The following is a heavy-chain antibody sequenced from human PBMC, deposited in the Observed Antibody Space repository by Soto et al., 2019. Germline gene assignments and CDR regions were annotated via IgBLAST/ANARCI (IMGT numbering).Heavy chain of an antibody. CDR2: IIPILGIA. J-gene: IGHJ4*02. V-gene: IGHV1-69*02. Sequence: ASVKVSCKASGGTFSSYTISWVRQAPGQGLEWMGRIIPILGIANYAQKFQGRVTITADKSTSTAYMELSSLRSEDTAMYYCAKSNLYCDRANCYVFDYWGQGTLVTVSS. CDR1: GGTFSSYT. CDR3: AKSNLYCDRANCYVFDY. D-gene: IGHD2-2*01.